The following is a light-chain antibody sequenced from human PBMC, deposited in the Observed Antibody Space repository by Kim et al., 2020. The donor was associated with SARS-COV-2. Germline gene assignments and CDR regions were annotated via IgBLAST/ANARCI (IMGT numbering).Light chain of an antibody. J-gene: IGLJ2*01. Sequence: QSVLTQPPSVSAAPGQKVIISCSGSDSNIGTTDVSWFQQFPGTAPKLLIYDNNRRPSGTPDRFSGSKSATSATLDITELQTGDEADYHCGTWDSSLSAVVFGGGTKVTVL. CDR1: DSNIGTTD. V-gene: IGLV1-51*01. CDR2: DNN. CDR3: GTWDSSLSAVV.